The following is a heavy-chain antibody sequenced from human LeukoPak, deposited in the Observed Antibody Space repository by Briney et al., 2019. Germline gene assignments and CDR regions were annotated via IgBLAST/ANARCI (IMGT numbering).Heavy chain of an antibody. CDR2: IYHSGTT. Sequence: PSETLSLTCTVSGGSISSYYWSWIRQPPGKGLEWIGYIYHSGTTNYNPSLKSRVTISVDTSKSQFSLKLSSVTAADTAVYYCARDTNLDAFDIWGQGTMVTVSS. D-gene: IGHD2-8*01. CDR1: GGSISSYY. J-gene: IGHJ3*02. CDR3: ARDTNLDAFDI. V-gene: IGHV4-59*01.